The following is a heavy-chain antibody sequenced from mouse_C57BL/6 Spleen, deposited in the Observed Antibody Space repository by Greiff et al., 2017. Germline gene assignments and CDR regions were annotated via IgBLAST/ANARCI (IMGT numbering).Heavy chain of an antibody. CDR2: IYPRRGNT. J-gene: IGHJ2*01. D-gene: IGHD1-1*01. CDR3: ARDDYYGSSPYYFDY. Sequence: QVQLQQSGAELARPGASVKLSCKASGYTFTSYGISWVKQRTGQGLEWIGEIYPRRGNTYYNEKFKGKATLTADKSSSTAYMELRSLTSEDSAVYFCARDDYYGSSPYYFDYWGQGTTLTVSS. V-gene: IGHV1-81*01. CDR1: GYTFTSYG.